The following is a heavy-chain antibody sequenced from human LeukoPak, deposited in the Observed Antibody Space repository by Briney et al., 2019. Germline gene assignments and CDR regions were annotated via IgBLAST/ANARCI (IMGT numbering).Heavy chain of an antibody. Sequence: GGSLRLSCAASGFTFGSYAMGWVRQAPGKELEWVSAISGSGGSTHYADSVKGRFTISRDNSKNTLYLQMNSLRAEDTAVYYCAKREAFWSGYPLPLGYYFDYWGQGTLVTVSS. CDR1: GFTFGSYA. J-gene: IGHJ4*02. D-gene: IGHD3-3*01. CDR2: ISGSGGST. CDR3: AKREAFWSGYPLPLGYYFDY. V-gene: IGHV3-23*01.